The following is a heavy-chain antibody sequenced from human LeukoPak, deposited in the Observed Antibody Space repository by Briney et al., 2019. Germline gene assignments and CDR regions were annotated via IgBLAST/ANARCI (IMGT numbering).Heavy chain of an antibody. CDR3: ARFHSNYGYYYYGMDV. CDR1: GGSFSGYY. Sequence: SETLSLTCAVYGGSFSGYYWSWIRQPPGKGLERIGEINHSGSTNYNPSLKSRVTISVDTSKNQFSLKLSSVTAADTTVYYCARFHSNYGYYYYGMDVWGQGTTVTVSS. CDR2: INHSGST. J-gene: IGHJ6*02. V-gene: IGHV4-34*01. D-gene: IGHD4-11*01.